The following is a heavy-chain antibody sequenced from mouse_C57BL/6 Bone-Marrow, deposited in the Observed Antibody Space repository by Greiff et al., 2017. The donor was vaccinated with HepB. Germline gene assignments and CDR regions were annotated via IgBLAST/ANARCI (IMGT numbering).Heavy chain of an antibody. J-gene: IGHJ2*01. CDR3: ASFITTVVPPVFDY. D-gene: IGHD1-1*01. CDR2: INPSTGGT. CDR1: GYSFTGYY. V-gene: IGHV1-42*01. Sequence: VQLQQSGPELVKPGASVKISCKASGYSFTGYYMNWVKQSPEKSLEWIGEINPSTGGTTYNQKFKAKATLTVDKSSSTAYMQLKSLTSEDSAVYYCASFITTVVPPVFDYWGQGTTLTVSS.